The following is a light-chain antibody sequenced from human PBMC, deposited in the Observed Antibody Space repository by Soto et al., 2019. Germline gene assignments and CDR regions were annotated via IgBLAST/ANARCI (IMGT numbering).Light chain of an antibody. Sequence: EIVLTQSPGTLSLSPGERATLSCRASQSVRSSYLAWYQQKPGQAPRLLIYGASSGATGIPDRFSGSGSGTDFTLAISRLEPEDFAVYYCQQYGSSPLTFGGGTKMEIK. CDR3: QQYGSSPLT. CDR1: QSVRSSY. V-gene: IGKV3-20*01. J-gene: IGKJ4*01. CDR2: GAS.